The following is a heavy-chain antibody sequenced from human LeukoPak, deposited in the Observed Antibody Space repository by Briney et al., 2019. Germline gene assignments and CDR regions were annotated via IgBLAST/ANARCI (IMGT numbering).Heavy chain of an antibody. CDR1: GGSISTYY. J-gene: IGHJ4*02. CDR2: IYYRGST. CDR3: ARGGDSGYDYLDS. D-gene: IGHD5-12*01. V-gene: IGHV4-59*08. Sequence: NPSETLSLTCTVSGGSISTYYWSWIRQPPRKGLEWIGYIYYRGSTTYNPSLKSRVTISLDTSKNQFSLRLSSVTAADTAVYYCARGGDSGYDYLDSWGQGTLVTVSS.